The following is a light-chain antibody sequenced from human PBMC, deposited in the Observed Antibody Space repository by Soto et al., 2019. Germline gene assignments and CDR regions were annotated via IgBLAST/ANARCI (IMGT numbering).Light chain of an antibody. Sequence: EVILTQSPATLSLSPGESATLSCRASQHISGYLAWYQQKPGQAPRLVISDASNRATGIPARFSGSGSGTDFTLTISSLEPADFGDYFCQQRSNWPPITFGQGTRLEIK. CDR3: QQRSNWPPIT. CDR2: DAS. J-gene: IGKJ5*01. CDR1: QHISGY. V-gene: IGKV3-11*01.